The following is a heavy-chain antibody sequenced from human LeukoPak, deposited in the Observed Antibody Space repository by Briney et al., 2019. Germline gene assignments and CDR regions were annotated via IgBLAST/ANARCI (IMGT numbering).Heavy chain of an antibody. CDR3: AIRYGDYAGNWFDP. CDR2: FDPEDGET. D-gene: IGHD4-17*01. J-gene: IGHJ5*02. Sequence: GASVKVSCKVSGYTLTELSMHWVRQAPGKGLEWMGGFDPEDGETIYAQKFQGRVTMTEDTSTDTAYMELSSLRSEDTAVYYCAIRYGDYAGNWFDPWGQGTLVTVSS. CDR1: GYTLTELS. V-gene: IGHV1-24*01.